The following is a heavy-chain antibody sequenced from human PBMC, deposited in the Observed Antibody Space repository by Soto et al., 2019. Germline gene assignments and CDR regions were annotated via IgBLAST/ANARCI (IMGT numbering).Heavy chain of an antibody. CDR1: GGSFSGYY. Sequence: VQLQQWGAGLLKPSETLSLTCAVYGGSFSGYYWSWIRQTPGKGLEGIGEINHSGSTNYNPSLKSRVTISVDTSKNQFSLKLSSVTAADTAVYYGARGTVAALSTDAFDIWGQGTMVTVSS. CDR3: ARGTVAALSTDAFDI. J-gene: IGHJ3*02. D-gene: IGHD6-19*01. CDR2: INHSGST. V-gene: IGHV4-34*01.